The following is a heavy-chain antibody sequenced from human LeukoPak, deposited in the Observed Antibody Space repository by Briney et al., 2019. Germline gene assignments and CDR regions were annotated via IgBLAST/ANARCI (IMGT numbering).Heavy chain of an antibody. J-gene: IGHJ3*02. Sequence: SGGSLRLSCAASGFTFSSYAMSWVRQAPGKGLEWVSAISGSGGSTYYADSVKGRFTISRDNSKNTLYLQMNSLRAEDTAVYYCAKRTPEYYYDSSGFRAFDIWGQGTMVTVSS. V-gene: IGHV3-23*01. CDR1: GFTFSSYA. D-gene: IGHD3-22*01. CDR3: AKRTPEYYYDSSGFRAFDI. CDR2: ISGSGGST.